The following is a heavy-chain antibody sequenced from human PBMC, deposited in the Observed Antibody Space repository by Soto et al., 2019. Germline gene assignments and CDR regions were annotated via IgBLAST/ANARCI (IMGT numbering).Heavy chain of an antibody. V-gene: IGHV4-59*01. CDR2: IYYSGST. J-gene: IGHJ5*02. D-gene: IGHD6-25*01. CDR3: ARSGSNWFDP. CDR1: GGSISSYY. Sequence: SATLSLTCTVSGGSISSYYWSWIRQPPGKGLEWIGYIYYSGSTNYNPSLKSRVTISVDTSKNQFSLKLSSVTAADTAVYYCARSGSNWFDPWGQGTLVTVSS.